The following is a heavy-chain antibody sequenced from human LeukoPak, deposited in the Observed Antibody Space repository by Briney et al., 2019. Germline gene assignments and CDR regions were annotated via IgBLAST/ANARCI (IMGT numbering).Heavy chain of an antibody. J-gene: IGHJ4*02. V-gene: IGHV1-58*02. D-gene: IGHD2-2*01. CDR3: ASRDIVVVPAAFYFDY. Sequence: SVKVSCKASGFTFTSSAMQWVRQARGQRLEWIGWIVVGSGNTNYAQKFQERVTITRDMSTSTAYMELSSLRSEDTAVYYCASRDIVVVPAAFYFDYWGQGTLVTVSS. CDR2: IVVGSGNT. CDR1: GFTFTSSA.